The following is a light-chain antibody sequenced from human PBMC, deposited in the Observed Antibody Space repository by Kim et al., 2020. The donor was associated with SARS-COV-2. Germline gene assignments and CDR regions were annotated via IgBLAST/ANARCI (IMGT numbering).Light chain of an antibody. CDR3: MQALHTPYT. CDR2: LGS. CDR1: QSLLHSNGYNY. Sequence: DIVMTQSTFSLPVTPGEPASISCRSSQSLLHSNGYNYLDWYLQKPGQSPQLLIYLGSNRASGVPDRFSGSGSGTDFTLKISRVEAEDVGVYFCMQALHTPYTFGQGTKLEI. J-gene: IGKJ2*01. V-gene: IGKV2-28*01.